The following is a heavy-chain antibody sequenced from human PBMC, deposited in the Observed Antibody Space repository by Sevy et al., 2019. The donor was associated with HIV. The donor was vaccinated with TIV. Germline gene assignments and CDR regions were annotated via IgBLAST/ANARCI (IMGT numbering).Heavy chain of an antibody. D-gene: IGHD2-2*01. CDR1: DGSFSGYY. V-gene: IGHV4-34*01. CDR2: INHSGST. Sequence: SETLSLTCAVYDGSFSGYYWNWIRQTPGKGLEWIGEINHSGSTNYNPSLKSRVTISVDTSKNQFSLRLNSVTAADTAVYYCARAPPVVVVPGAPSWFDPWGQGTLVTVSS. J-gene: IGHJ5*02. CDR3: ARAPPVVVVPGAPSWFDP.